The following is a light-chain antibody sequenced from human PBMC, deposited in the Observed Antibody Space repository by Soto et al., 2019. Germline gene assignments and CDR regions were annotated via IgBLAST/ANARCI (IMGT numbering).Light chain of an antibody. Sequence: PGERATLSCRASQSVRNSLAWYRQKPGQAPRLLIYDTFNRASGISARFSGSGSGTDFTLTISSLEPEDFAVYYCQQRHSWPLTFGGGTQVEVK. CDR2: DTF. CDR1: QSVRNS. CDR3: QQRHSWPLT. J-gene: IGKJ4*01. V-gene: IGKV3-11*01.